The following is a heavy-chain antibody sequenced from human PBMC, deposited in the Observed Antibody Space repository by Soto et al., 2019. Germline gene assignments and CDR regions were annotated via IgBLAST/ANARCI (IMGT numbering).Heavy chain of an antibody. CDR1: GYNFPSAW. V-gene: IGHV5-51*01. D-gene: IGHD3-16*01. Sequence: GESLKISCKGSGYNFPSAWIGWVRRKPGKGLEWMGIIKPGTSDIRYSPSFRGQVTISADEAANTAFLQWSSLKTSDTAIYYCARQISFVCDSWGQGTLVTVSS. CDR2: IKPGTSDI. CDR3: ARQISFVCDS. J-gene: IGHJ4*02.